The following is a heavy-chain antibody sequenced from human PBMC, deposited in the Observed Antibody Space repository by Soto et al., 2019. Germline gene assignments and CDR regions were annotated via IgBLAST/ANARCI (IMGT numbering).Heavy chain of an antibody. CDR3: ATGDLVVVPAAFVPLGY. CDR1: GYTLTELS. V-gene: IGHV1-24*01. Sequence: QVQLVQSGAEVKKPGASVKVSCKVSGYTLTELSMHWVRQAPGKALEWMGGFDPEDGETIYAQKFQGRVTMTEDTSTDTAYMELSSLRSEDTAVYYCATGDLVVVPAAFVPLGYWGQGTLVTVSS. J-gene: IGHJ4*02. CDR2: FDPEDGET. D-gene: IGHD2-2*01.